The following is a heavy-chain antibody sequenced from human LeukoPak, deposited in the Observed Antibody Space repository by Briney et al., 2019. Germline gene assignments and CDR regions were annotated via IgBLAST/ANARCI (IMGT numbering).Heavy chain of an antibody. D-gene: IGHD2-2*01. CDR1: GFTFSSYS. J-gene: IGHJ4*02. V-gene: IGHV3-48*01. Sequence: GGSLRLSCAASGFTFSSYSMNWVRQAPGKGLEWVSYISSSSSTIYYADSVKGRFTISRDNAKNSLYLQMNSLRAEDTAVYYCARGGGGVVPAAISVVPDYWGQGTLVTVSS. CDR3: ARGGGGVVPAAISVVPDY. CDR2: ISSSSSTI.